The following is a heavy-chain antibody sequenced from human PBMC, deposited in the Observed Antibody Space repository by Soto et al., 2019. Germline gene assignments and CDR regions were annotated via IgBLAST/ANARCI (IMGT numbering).Heavy chain of an antibody. CDR3: TKSPGSSSGY. Sequence: GGSLRLSCVASGFTFMNYALTWGRQAPGKGLEWVSTISGGDGSTYYADSVKGRFTISRDKSKNTLYLQMNSLRAEDTAFYYCTKSPGSSSGYWGQGTLVTVSS. J-gene: IGHJ4*02. CDR1: GFTFMNYA. V-gene: IGHV3-23*01. D-gene: IGHD6-6*01. CDR2: ISGGDGST.